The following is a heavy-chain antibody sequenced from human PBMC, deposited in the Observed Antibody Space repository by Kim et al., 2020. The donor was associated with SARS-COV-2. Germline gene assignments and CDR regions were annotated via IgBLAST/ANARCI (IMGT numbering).Heavy chain of an antibody. J-gene: IGHJ6*01. Sequence: GESLRLSCTASGFTFGDYAMSWVRQAPGKGLEWVGFIRITAYGGTTQYAASVKGRFTISRDDSKSIAYLQMNSLKTEDTAVYYCTRSRDFWTGYYIDYYG. V-gene: IGHV3-49*04. CDR2: IRITAYGGTT. D-gene: IGHD3-3*01. CDR3: TRSRDFWTGYYIDYYG. CDR1: GFTFGDYA.